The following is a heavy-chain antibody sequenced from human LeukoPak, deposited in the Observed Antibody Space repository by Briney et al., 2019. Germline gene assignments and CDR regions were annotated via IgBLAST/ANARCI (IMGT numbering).Heavy chain of an antibody. Sequence: GGSLRLSCAASRFTFSTYWMSWVRQAPGKGLEWVANIKQDGSEKYYVDSVKGRFTISRDNAKNSLYLQMNSLRAEDTAVYYCARDIWGSPDWGQGTLVTVSS. V-gene: IGHV3-7*01. CDR1: RFTFSTYW. J-gene: IGHJ4*02. CDR3: ARDIWGSPD. CDR2: IKQDGSEK. D-gene: IGHD7-27*01.